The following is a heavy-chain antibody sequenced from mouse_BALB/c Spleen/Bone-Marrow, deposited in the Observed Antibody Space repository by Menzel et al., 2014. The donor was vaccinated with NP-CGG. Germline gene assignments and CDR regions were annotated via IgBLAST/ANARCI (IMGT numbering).Heavy chain of an antibody. D-gene: IGHD2-10*02. CDR1: GYAFSSYW. J-gene: IGHJ2*01. V-gene: IGHV1-80*01. Sequence: LVESGAELVRPGSSVKISCKASGYAFSSYWMNWVKQRPGQGLEWIGQIYPGDGDTNYNGKFKGKATLTADKSSSTAYMQLSSLTSEASAVYFCARQYGNYFDYWGQGTTLTVSS. CDR3: ARQYGNYFDY. CDR2: IYPGDGDT.